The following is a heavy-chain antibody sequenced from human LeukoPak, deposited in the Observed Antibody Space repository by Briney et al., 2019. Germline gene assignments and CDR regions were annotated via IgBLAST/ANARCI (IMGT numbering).Heavy chain of an antibody. CDR3: ARGGIRDSNNVNYLCMDV. V-gene: IGHV1-8*01. CDR2: MNPRTGFA. J-gene: IGHJ6*04. Sequence: ASVKVSCKASGYTFDIYNFYWVRQATGKGLEWMGWMNPRTGFAGYAQKFQDRVNMTRNTFITTAYMELTSLRSEDTAVYFCARGGIRDSNNVNYLCMDVWGKGTTVIVSS. D-gene: IGHD4-11*01. CDR1: GYTFDIYN.